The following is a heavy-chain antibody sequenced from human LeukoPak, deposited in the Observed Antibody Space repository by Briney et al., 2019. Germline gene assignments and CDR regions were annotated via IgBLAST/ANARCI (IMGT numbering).Heavy chain of an antibody. D-gene: IGHD3-10*01. Sequence: GASVKVSCKASGYTFTTYHINWVRQAPGQGLEWMGRINAYNGNTNYEQKLQGRVIMTTDTSTSTVYMELRSLRSDDTAVYYCARGGRGNFDYWGQGTLVTVPS. CDR3: ARGGRGNFDY. CDR1: GYTFTTYH. CDR2: INAYNGNT. V-gene: IGHV1-18*01. J-gene: IGHJ4*02.